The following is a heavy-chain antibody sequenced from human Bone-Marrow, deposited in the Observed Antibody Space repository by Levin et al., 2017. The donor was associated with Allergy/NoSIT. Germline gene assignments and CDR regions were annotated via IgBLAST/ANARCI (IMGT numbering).Heavy chain of an antibody. Sequence: VSGPTLVKPTQTLTLTCSFSGFSLTTTGVGVGWIRQPPGKALEWLAVIYWDNDKRYSPSLRSGLTISKDTSKNQVVLTMTNVDPVDTATYYCARRKNYYDNGFYWGAVDYWGQGTLVTVSS. CDR2: IYWDNDK. CDR3: ARRKNYYDNGFYWGAVDY. CDR1: GFSLTTTGVG. D-gene: IGHD3-22*01. J-gene: IGHJ4*02. V-gene: IGHV2-5*02.